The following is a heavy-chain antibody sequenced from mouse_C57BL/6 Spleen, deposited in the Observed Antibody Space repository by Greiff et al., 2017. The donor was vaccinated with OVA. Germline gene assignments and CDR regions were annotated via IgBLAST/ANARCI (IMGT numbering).Heavy chain of an antibody. CDR2: INPSSGDT. CDR3: APYGYDGGYYFDY. V-gene: IGHV1-7*01. Sequence: VKLQQSGAELAKPGASVKLSCKASGYTFTSYWMHWVKQRPGQGLEWIGYINPSSGDTKYNQKFKDKATLTADKSSSTAYMQLSSLTYEDSAVYDCAPYGYDGGYYFDYWGQGTTLTVSS. CDR1: GYTFTSYW. D-gene: IGHD2-2*01. J-gene: IGHJ2*01.